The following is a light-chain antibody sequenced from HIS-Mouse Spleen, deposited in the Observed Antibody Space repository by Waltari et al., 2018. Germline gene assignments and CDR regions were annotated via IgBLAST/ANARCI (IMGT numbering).Light chain of an antibody. J-gene: IGLJ2*01. CDR3: YSTDSSGNHRV. Sequence: SYELTQPPSGSVSPGQTARITCSGDALPKKYASWYQQKSGQAPVLVISEDSKRPSGIPERFSGSSSGTMATLTISGAQVEDEADYYCYSTDSSGNHRVFGGGTKLTVL. CDR2: EDS. CDR1: ALPKKY. V-gene: IGLV3-10*01.